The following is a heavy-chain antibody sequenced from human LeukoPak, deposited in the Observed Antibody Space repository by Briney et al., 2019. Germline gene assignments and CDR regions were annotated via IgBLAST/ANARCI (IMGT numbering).Heavy chain of an antibody. CDR1: GYSFTSYW. D-gene: IGHD3-10*01. V-gene: IGHV5-10-1*01. CDR3: AGPYYYGSGFYGMDV. CDR2: IDPSDSYT. Sequence: GESLRISCKGSGYSFTSYWISWVRQMPGKGLEWMGRIDPSDSYTNYSPSFQGHVTISADKSISTAYLQWSSLKASDTAMYHCAGPYYYGSGFYGMDVWGQGTTVTVSS. J-gene: IGHJ6*02.